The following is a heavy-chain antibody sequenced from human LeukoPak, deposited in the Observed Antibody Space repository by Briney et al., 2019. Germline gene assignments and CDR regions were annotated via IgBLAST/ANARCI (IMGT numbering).Heavy chain of an antibody. Sequence: SETLSLTCTVSGGSVSSYNWTWIRQPAGMGLELIGRIYTSGITNYSPSLRSRVTMSLDTSKNQFSLKMSSVTAADTAVYYCARYLVGPLVGSYYSHYMDVWGKGTTVTISS. CDR2: IYTSGIT. D-gene: IGHD2-2*01. CDR3: ARYLVGPLVGSYYSHYMDV. J-gene: IGHJ6*03. CDR1: GGSVSSYN. V-gene: IGHV4-4*07.